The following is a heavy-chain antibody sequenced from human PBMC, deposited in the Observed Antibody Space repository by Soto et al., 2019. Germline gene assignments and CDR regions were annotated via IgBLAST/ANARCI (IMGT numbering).Heavy chain of an antibody. V-gene: IGHV3-30-3*01. CDR1: RFTLISFS. CDR3: ARDHGMFLSYYYYGMDV. Sequence: GRWLRLSCGACRFTLISFSIHWVRQDTGKGLAWVALISYDGSNTHYAESVKGRFNISRDDSKNTVYLQMNNLRGEDSAVYYCARDHGMFLSYYYYGMDVWGQGTTVTVSS. CDR2: ISYDGSNT. D-gene: IGHD3-10*02. J-gene: IGHJ6*02.